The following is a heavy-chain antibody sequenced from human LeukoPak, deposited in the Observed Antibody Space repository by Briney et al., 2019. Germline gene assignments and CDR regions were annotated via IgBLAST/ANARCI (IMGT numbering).Heavy chain of an antibody. D-gene: IGHD3-9*01. Sequence: SVKVSCKASGGTFSSYAISWVRQAPGQGLEWMGGIIPIFGTANYAQKFQGRVTITADESTSTAYMELSSLRSEDTAVYYCARRLLTGYYTYDYWGQGTLVTVSS. CDR3: ARRLLTGYYTYDY. CDR2: IIPIFGTA. J-gene: IGHJ4*02. CDR1: GGTFSSYA. V-gene: IGHV1-69*13.